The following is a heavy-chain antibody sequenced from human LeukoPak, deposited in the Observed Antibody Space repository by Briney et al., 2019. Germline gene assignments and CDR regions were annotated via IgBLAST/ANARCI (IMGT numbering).Heavy chain of an antibody. CDR1: GYTFTDYY. J-gene: IGHJ3*01. Sequence: ASGKVSCKASGYTFTDYYIHWMRQAPGQGLEWMGWINPKRGVTTYAQKFQGRVTMTRDTSITTAYMELTRLRSDDTTIYYCARERNYGDYGNAFDVWGQGTKVTVSS. CDR3: ARERNYGDYGNAFDV. V-gene: IGHV1-2*02. CDR2: INPKRGVT. D-gene: IGHD4-17*01.